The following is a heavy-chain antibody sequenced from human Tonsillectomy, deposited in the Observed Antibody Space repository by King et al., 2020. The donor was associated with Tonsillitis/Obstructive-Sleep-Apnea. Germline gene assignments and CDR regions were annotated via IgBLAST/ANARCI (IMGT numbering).Heavy chain of an antibody. CDR3: ARGSVSWGYFDL. D-gene: IGHD6-13*01. Sequence: VQLVESGGGLVKPGGSLRLSCEASGFTFSSNTVNWVRQAPEKGLEWVSSISGSSSYIYYADSVKGRFTISRDNANNSLYLQMNSLRAEDTAVYYCARGSVSWGYFDLWGRGTLVTVSS. CDR1: GFTFSSNT. CDR2: ISGSSSYI. V-gene: IGHV3-21*01. J-gene: IGHJ2*01.